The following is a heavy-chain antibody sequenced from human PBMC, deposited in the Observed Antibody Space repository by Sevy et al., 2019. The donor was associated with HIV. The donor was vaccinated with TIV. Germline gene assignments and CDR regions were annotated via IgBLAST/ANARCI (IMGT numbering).Heavy chain of an antibody. J-gene: IGHJ4*02. Sequence: ASVKVSCKASGYTFTGYYMHWVRQAPGQGLEWMGWINPNSGGTNYAQKFQGRVTMTRDTSISTAYMELSRLRSDDTAVYYCARDRPLHYDSSGSDSTVWGQGTLVTVSS. V-gene: IGHV1-2*02. CDR1: GYTFTGYY. D-gene: IGHD3-22*01. CDR3: ARDRPLHYDSSGSDSTV. CDR2: INPNSGGT.